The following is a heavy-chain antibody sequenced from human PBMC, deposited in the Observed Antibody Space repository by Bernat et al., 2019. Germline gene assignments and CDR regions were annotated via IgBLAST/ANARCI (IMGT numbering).Heavy chain of an antibody. J-gene: IGHJ6*02. D-gene: IGHD5-18*01. CDR2: IYYSGST. CDR3: AREVDTAMADYYYYYGMDV. CDR1: GGSISSGGYY. Sequence: QVQLQESGPGLVKPSQTLSLTCTVSGGSISSGGYYWSWIRQHPGKSLEWIGYIYYSGSTYYNPSLKRRVTISVDTSKNQFSLKLSSVTAADTAVYYCAREVDTAMADYYYYYGMDVWGQGTTVTVSS. V-gene: IGHV4-31*03.